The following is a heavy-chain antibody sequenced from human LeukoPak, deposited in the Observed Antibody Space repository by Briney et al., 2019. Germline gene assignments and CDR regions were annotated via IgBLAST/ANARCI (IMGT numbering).Heavy chain of an antibody. CDR2: INSDGSST. Sequence: GGSLRLSCAASGVTFSSCWMHWVRQAPGKGLVWVSRINSDGSSTNYADSVKGRFTISRDNAKNTLYLQMNSLRAEDTAIYYCARDSNYYGSGSYLYDWGQGTLVTVSS. J-gene: IGHJ4*02. D-gene: IGHD3-10*01. CDR1: GVTFSSCW. V-gene: IGHV3-74*01. CDR3: ARDSNYYGSGSYLYD.